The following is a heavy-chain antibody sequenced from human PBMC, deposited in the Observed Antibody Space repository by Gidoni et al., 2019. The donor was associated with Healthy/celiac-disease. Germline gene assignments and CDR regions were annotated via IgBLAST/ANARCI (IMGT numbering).Heavy chain of an antibody. J-gene: IGHJ3*01. Sequence: EVQVVQSGAEVKKPGESLKISCKASGYTFTNYWIGWVRQMPGKGLEWVGNIHPRDSDTRYSPSFQGQGTISVDKSISTAYLQWSSLKSSDTAMYYCARGIVYFGVYDVWGQGTVVTVSS. D-gene: IGHD2-8*01. CDR2: IHPRDSDT. CDR3: ARGIVYFGVYDV. CDR1: GYTFTNYW. V-gene: IGHV5-51*01.